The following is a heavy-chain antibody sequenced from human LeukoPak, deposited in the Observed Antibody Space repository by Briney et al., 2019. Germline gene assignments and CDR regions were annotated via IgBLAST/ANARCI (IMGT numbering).Heavy chain of an antibody. CDR1: GGSISSSSYY. D-gene: IGHD2/OR15-2a*01. V-gene: IGHV4-39*01. Sequence: SETLSLTCTVSGGSISSSSYYWGWIRQPPGKGLEWIGEFRQSGGTNYNPSLTSRVSISVDTFKSQFSLKLTSVTAADTAVYYCAGHHPRNTVDFWGQGTLVTVSS. CDR3: AGHHPRNTVDF. CDR2: FRQSGGT. J-gene: IGHJ4*02.